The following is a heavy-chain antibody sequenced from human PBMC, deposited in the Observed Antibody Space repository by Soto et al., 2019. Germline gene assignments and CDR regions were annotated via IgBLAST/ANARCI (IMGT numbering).Heavy chain of an antibody. J-gene: IGHJ4*02. V-gene: IGHV3-9*02. D-gene: IGHD4-17*01. CDR2: ISSNSATI. Sequence: EVQLVESGGGLVQPGRSLRLSCVASGFIADDYAMHWVRQAPGKGLEWVSGISSNSATINYADSVKGRFTISRDNAKNSLFLPMNSLRPEDTAFYYCVKDMKWGGMTTIHYVDSWGQGTLVTVSS. CDR3: VKDMKWGGMTTIHYVDS. CDR1: GFIADDYA.